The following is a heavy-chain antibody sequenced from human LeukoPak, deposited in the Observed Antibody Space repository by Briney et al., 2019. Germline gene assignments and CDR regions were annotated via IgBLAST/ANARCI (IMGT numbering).Heavy chain of an antibody. V-gene: IGHV4-59*12. J-gene: IGHJ3*02. Sequence: SETLSLTCTVSGDSLSSYYLSWIRQPPGKGLEWIGYIHYSGSTNYNPSLKSRVTISVDKSKNQFSLKLSSVTAADTAVYYCARERSGSEIFARSFDIWGQGTMVTVSS. D-gene: IGHD3-3*01. CDR3: ARERSGSEIFARSFDI. CDR2: IHYSGST. CDR1: GDSLSSYY.